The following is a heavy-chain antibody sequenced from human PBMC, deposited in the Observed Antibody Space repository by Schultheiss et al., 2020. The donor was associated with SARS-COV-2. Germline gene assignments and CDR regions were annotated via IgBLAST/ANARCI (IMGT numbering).Heavy chain of an antibody. CDR1: GFTFSSYA. CDR3: ARVGETTYYGNYYYGMDV. V-gene: IGHV4-59*01. J-gene: IGHJ6*02. CDR2: IYYSGST. D-gene: IGHD3-10*01. Sequence: GSLRLSCAASGFTFSSYAMSWIRQPPGKGLEWIGYIYYSGSTNYNPSLKSRVTISVDTSKNQFSLKLSSVTAADTAVYYCARVGETTYYGNYYYGMDVWGQGTTVTVSS.